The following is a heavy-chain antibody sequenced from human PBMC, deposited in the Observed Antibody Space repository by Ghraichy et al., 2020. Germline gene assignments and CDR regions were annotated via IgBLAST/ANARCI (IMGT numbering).Heavy chain of an antibody. Sequence: GGSLRLSCAASGFTFSTYAMSWVRQAPGKGLEWVSAINAAGGTTYYADSVKGRFTISRDNSKNTLFLQMNSLRTEDTATYYCAKQYTWTFIYYFDYWGQGILVTVSS. CDR1: GFTFSTYA. CDR3: AKQYTWTFIYYFDY. V-gene: IGHV3-23*01. J-gene: IGHJ4*02. D-gene: IGHD1-20*01. CDR2: INAAGGTT.